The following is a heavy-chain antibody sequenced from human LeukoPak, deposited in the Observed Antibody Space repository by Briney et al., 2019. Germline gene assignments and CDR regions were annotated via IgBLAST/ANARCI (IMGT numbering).Heavy chain of an antibody. J-gene: IGHJ4*02. Sequence: ASVKVSCKASGYTFTGYYMHWVRQAPGQGLEWMGWINPNSGGTNYAQKFQGRVTMTRGTSISTVYMELSSLRSEDTAVYYCARAPYYGPFDYWGQGTLVTVSS. CDR1: GYTFTGYY. V-gene: IGHV1-2*02. D-gene: IGHD4-17*01. CDR2: INPNSGGT. CDR3: ARAPYYGPFDY.